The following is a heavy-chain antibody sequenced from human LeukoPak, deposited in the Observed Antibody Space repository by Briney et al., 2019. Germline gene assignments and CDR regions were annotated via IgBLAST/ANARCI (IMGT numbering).Heavy chain of an antibody. Sequence: ASVTVSCKASGYTFTGYYMHWVRQAPGQGLEWMGWINPNSGGTNYAQKFQGRVTMTRDTSISTAYMELSRLRSDDTAVYYCASRRSWELGGYAFDIWGQGTMVTVSS. D-gene: IGHD1-26*01. V-gene: IGHV1-2*02. J-gene: IGHJ3*02. CDR2: INPNSGGT. CDR3: ASRRSWELGGYAFDI. CDR1: GYTFTGYY.